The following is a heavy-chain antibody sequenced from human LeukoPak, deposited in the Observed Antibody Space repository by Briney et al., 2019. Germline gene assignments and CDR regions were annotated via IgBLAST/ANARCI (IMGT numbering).Heavy chain of an antibody. V-gene: IGHV4-4*09. CDR1: GRPLSAYY. CDR2: TYMGTT. J-gene: IGHJ4*02. Sequence: SETLSLTCTVSGRPLSAYYWNWIRQTPGKGLEYIGHTYMGTTAYSPSLRSRVTISADTSKNQFSLKLSSVTAADTAVYYCARRLGTFLDFWGQGTLVTVST. D-gene: IGHD1-26*01. CDR3: ARRLGTFLDF.